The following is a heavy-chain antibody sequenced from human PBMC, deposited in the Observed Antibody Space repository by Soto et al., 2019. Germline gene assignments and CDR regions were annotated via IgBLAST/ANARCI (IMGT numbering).Heavy chain of an antibody. CDR1: GGTFSSYA. CDR3: TRGITLSRGVIPPGYYYGMDV. D-gene: IGHD3-10*01. J-gene: IGHJ6*02. Sequence: QVQLVQSGAEVKKPGSSVKVSCKASGGTFSSYAISWVRQAPGQGLEWMGGFNPIFETANYAQKFQGRVTITADEVTTTTYMDLSSLSSEATAVDYCTRGITLSRGVIPPGYYYGMDVWGQGTTVAVSS. CDR2: FNPIFETA. V-gene: IGHV1-69*01.